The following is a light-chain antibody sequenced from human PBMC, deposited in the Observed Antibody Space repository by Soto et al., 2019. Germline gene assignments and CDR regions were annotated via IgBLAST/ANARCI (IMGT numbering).Light chain of an antibody. CDR1: QIVSNV. CDR2: DVS. Sequence: DIQMTQSPTTLAASVGDRVTITCRASQIVSNVLAWFQRKPGKGPELLIYDVSNLQSGVPSRFSGSGSGTEFTLTISSLQPDDFAVYYCQQYYRYPWTFGQGTKVDIK. J-gene: IGKJ1*01. V-gene: IGKV1-5*01. CDR3: QQYYRYPWT.